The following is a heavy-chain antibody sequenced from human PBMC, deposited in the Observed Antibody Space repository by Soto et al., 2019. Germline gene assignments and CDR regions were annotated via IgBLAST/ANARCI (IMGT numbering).Heavy chain of an antibody. J-gene: IGHJ4*02. Sequence: GGSLRLSCAASGFTFSSYAMSWVRQAPGKGLEWVSAISGSGGSTYYADSVKGRFTISRDNSKNTLYLQMNSLRAEDTAVYYCAKILGYCSGGSCYSPGLNGGVMDYWGQGTLVTVSS. CDR3: AKILGYCSGGSCYSPGLNGGVMDY. CDR1: GFTFSSYA. CDR2: ISGSGGST. V-gene: IGHV3-23*01. D-gene: IGHD2-15*01.